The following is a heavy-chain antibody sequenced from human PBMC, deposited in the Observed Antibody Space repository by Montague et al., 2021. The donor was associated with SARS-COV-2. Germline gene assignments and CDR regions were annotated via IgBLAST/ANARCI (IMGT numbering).Heavy chain of an antibody. CDR1: GGSFSGYF. CDR2: INHGGTA. Sequence: SETLSLTCAVYGGSFSGYFWSWIRQTPGRGLEWIGEINHGGTADYNPSLKSRVPLSVDTSKAQFSLKLTSVTAADTAMYYCAKEREVVRAARTLVAFDLWGQGTMVTVSS. J-gene: IGHJ3*01. D-gene: IGHD2-2*01. CDR3: AKEREVVRAARTLVAFDL. V-gene: IGHV4-34*01.